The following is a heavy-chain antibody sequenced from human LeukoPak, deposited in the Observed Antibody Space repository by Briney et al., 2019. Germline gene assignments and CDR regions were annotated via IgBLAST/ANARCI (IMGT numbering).Heavy chain of an antibody. CDR2: IYYSGST. CDR3: ARGIPVTPYFDY. V-gene: IGHV4-59*01. J-gene: IGHJ4*02. D-gene: IGHD5-18*01. Sequence: SETLSLTCTVSGGSISSYYWSWIRQPPGNGLEWIGYIYYSGSTNFNPSLKSRIAISVDTSKNQFSLNLSSVTAADTAVYYCARGIPVTPYFDYWGQGTLVTVSS. CDR1: GGSISSYY.